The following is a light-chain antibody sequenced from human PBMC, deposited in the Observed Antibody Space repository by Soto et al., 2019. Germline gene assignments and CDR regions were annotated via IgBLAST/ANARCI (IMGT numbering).Light chain of an antibody. Sequence: DIQMTQSPSTLSASVGDRVTIACRASQSISRWVAWYQQKPGKAPKLLIYDASILESAVPSRFSGSGSGTEFTLTISSLQPDDFATYYCQQYNSYSWTFGQGTKV. CDR2: DAS. J-gene: IGKJ1*01. V-gene: IGKV1-5*01. CDR3: QQYNSYSWT. CDR1: QSISRW.